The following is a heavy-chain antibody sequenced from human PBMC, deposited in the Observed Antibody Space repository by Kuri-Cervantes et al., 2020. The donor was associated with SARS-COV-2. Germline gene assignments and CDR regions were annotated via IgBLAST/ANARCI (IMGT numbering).Heavy chain of an antibody. Sequence: GGSLRLSCAASGFTFSSYAMHWVRQAPGKGLEWVAVISYDGSNKYYADSVKGRFTISRDNSNNILYLQMNNLRPEDTAVYYCASSGLWSGLYYYYMDVWGKGTTVTVSS. CDR1: GFTFSSYA. D-gene: IGHD3-3*01. J-gene: IGHJ6*03. V-gene: IGHV3-30-3*01. CDR3: ASSGLWSGLYYYYMDV. CDR2: ISYDGSNK.